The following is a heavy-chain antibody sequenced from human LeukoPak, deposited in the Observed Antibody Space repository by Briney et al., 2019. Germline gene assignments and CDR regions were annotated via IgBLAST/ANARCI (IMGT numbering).Heavy chain of an antibody. D-gene: IGHD1-26*01. V-gene: IGHV3-53*01. J-gene: IGHJ4*02. CDR3: ARGYLIDY. CDR1: GFTVRSKY. CDR2: THNDGST. Sequence: PGGSLRLSCAASGFTVRSKYMGWVRQAPGKGLEWVSLTHNDGSTYYADSVQGRFIISRDNSENSLYLQMNSLRAEDTAVYYCARGYLIDYWGQGTLVTVSS.